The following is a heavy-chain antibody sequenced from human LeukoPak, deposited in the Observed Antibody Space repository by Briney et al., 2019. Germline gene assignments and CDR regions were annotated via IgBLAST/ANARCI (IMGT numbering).Heavy chain of an antibody. Sequence: SETLSLTCTVSGGSISSSGYYWGWIRQPPGKGLEWIASIYYSGSTYYNPSLKSRVTISVDTSKNQLSLKLSSVTAADTAVYYCARSERGAFDIWGQGTMVTVSS. CDR3: ARSERGAFDI. CDR1: GGSISSSGYY. CDR2: IYYSGST. J-gene: IGHJ3*02. V-gene: IGHV4-39*07.